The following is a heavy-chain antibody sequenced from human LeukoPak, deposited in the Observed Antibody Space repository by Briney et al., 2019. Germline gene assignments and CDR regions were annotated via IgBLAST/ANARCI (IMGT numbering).Heavy chain of an antibody. J-gene: IGHJ4*02. CDR3: AGGAEMATIDATYYFDY. D-gene: IGHD5-12*01. CDR1: GGSFSGYY. Sequence: SETLSLTCAVYGGSFSGYYWSWIRQPPGKGLEWIGEINHSGSTNYNPSLKSRVTISVDTSKNQFSLKLSSVTAADTAVYYCAGGAEMATIDATYYFDYWGQGTLVTVSS. CDR2: INHSGST. V-gene: IGHV4-34*01.